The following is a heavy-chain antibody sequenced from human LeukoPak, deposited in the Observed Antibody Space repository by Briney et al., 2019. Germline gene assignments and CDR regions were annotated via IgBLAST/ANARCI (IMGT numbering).Heavy chain of an antibody. CDR2: VNPNTGNT. CDR1: GYTFTGYY. J-gene: IGHJ3*02. V-gene: IGHV1-8*02. D-gene: IGHD7-27*01. Sequence: ASVKVSCKASGYTFTGYYIHWLRQATGQGLEWMGWVNPNTGNTGYAQKFQGRVTMTRNTSISTAYMELSSLRSEDTAVYYCARAWVISRLGDAFDIWGQGTMVTVSS. CDR3: ARAWVISRLGDAFDI.